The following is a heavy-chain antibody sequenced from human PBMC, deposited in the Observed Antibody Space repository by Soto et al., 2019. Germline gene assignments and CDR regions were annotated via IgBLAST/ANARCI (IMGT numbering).Heavy chain of an antibody. D-gene: IGHD3-10*01. CDR1: GFTFDDYA. V-gene: IGHV3-9*01. CDR2: ISWNSGSI. CDR3: AKLGLGSGEHNDFDY. Sequence: ESGGGLVQPGRSLRLSCAASGFTFDDYAVHWVRQAPGKGLEWVSGISWNSGSIGYADSVKGRFTISRDNAKNSLYLQMNSLRAEDTALYYCAKLGLGSGEHNDFDYWGQGTLVTVSS. J-gene: IGHJ4*02.